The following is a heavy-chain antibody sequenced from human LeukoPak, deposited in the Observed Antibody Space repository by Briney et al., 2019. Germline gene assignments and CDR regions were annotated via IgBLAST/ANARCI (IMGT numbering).Heavy chain of an antibody. CDR1: GFTFDDYV. CDR3: AKDLSSSWYGAFDY. CDR2: ISGSGGST. V-gene: IGHV3-23*01. J-gene: IGHJ4*02. D-gene: IGHD6-13*01. Sequence: PGGSLRLSCAASGFTFDDYVMHWVRQAPGKGLEWVSFISGSGGSTYYADSVKGRFTISRDNSKNTLYLQMNSLRAEDTAVYYCAKDLSSSWYGAFDYWGQGTLVTVSS.